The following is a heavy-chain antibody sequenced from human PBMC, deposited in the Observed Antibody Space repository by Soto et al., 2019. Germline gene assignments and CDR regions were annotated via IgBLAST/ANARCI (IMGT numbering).Heavy chain of an antibody. J-gene: IGHJ4*02. D-gene: IGHD3-9*01. Sequence: QVQLVQSGAEVKKPGSSVKVSCKASGGAFSSYAISWVRQAPGHGLEWMGGIIPIFGTANYAQKFQGRVTITADKSTSTAYMELSSLRSEATAVHYCASTPLHRPLRYFDWSQGYLDCWGQGTLVTVSS. CDR1: GGAFSSYA. V-gene: IGHV1-69*06. CDR2: IIPIFGTA. CDR3: ASTPLHRPLRYFDWSQGYLDC.